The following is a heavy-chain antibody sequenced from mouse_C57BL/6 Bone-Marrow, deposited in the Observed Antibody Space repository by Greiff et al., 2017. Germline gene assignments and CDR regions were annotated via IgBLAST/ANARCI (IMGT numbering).Heavy chain of an antibody. Sequence: EVKLMESGGGLVKPGGSLKLSCAASGFTFSSYAMSWVRQTPEKRLEWVATISDGGSYTYYPDNVKGRFTISRDNAKNNLYLQMSHLKSEDTAMYYCARGWLPYYYAMDYWGQGTSVTVSS. CDR1: GFTFSSYA. V-gene: IGHV5-4*03. CDR3: ARGWLPYYYAMDY. D-gene: IGHD2-2*01. CDR2: ISDGGSYT. J-gene: IGHJ4*01.